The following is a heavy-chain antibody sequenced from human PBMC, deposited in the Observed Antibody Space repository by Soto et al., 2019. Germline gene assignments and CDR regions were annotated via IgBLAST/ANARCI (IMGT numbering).Heavy chain of an antibody. Sequence: EVQLLESGGGLEQPGGSLRLSCAASGFNFSSDVMNWVRQAPGKGLEWVASIFGSGRTTYYADSVKDRFTISRDNSKNTLYLQLNSLRVEDTALYYCAKSQSGSFLAAFVLWGQGTMVTVSS. J-gene: IGHJ3*01. V-gene: IGHV3-23*01. CDR1: GFNFSSDV. D-gene: IGHD1-26*01. CDR3: AKSQSGSFLAAFVL. CDR2: IFGSGRTT.